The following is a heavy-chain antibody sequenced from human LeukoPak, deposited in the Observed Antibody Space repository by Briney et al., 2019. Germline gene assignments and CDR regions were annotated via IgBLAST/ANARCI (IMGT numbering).Heavy chain of an antibody. CDR1: GYTFTGYY. Sequence: GASVKVSCKASGYTFTGYYMHWVRQAPGQGLEWMGWINPNSGGTNYAQKFQGRVTMTRDTSISTAYMGLSRLRSDDTAVYYCARDNLDIVVVPAAVNWFDPWGQGTLVTVSS. V-gene: IGHV1-2*02. J-gene: IGHJ5*02. D-gene: IGHD2-2*03. CDR2: INPNSGGT. CDR3: ARDNLDIVVVPAAVNWFDP.